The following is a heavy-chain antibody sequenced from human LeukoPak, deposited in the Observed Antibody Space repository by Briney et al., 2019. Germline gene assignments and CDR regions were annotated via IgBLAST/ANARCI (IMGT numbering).Heavy chain of an antibody. CDR1: GYSFTSYW. Sequence: GESLKISCKTSGYSFTSYWIGWVRQMPGKGLEWMWIIYPSDSDTRYSPSFQGQVTISADRSITTAYLQWSSLKASHTAIYYCARRLKSSQGGTTENWGEGALFTVSS. J-gene: IGHJ4*02. D-gene: IGHD1-1*01. V-gene: IGHV5-51*01. CDR3: ARRLKSSQGGTTEN. CDR2: IYPSDSDT.